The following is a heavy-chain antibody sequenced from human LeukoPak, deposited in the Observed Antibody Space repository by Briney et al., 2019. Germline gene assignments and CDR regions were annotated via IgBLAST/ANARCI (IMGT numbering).Heavy chain of an antibody. CDR3: ARVTTRSSAFDI. Sequence: PGGSLRLACAASGFTFSSYSMNWVRQAPGKGLEWVSSISSSRSYIYYADSVNGRFTISRDNAKHSLYLQMNSLRAEDTAVYYCARVTTRSSAFDIWGQGTMVTVSS. J-gene: IGHJ3*02. D-gene: IGHD3-3*01. CDR2: ISSSRSYI. V-gene: IGHV3-21*01. CDR1: GFTFSSYS.